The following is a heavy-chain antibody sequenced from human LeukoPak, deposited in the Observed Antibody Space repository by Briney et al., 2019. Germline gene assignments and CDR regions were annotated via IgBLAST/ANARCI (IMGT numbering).Heavy chain of an antibody. CDR1: GGSISSYY. J-gene: IGHJ6*02. V-gene: IGHV4-59*08. D-gene: IGHD2-15*01. CDR3: ARIGYCSGGSCYGVYYGMDV. Sequence: SETLSLTCTVSGGSISSYYWSWIPQPPGKGLEWIGYIYYSGSTNYNPSLKSRVTISVDTSKNQFSLKLSSVTAADTAVYYCARIGYCSGGSCYGVYYGMDVWGQGATVTVSS. CDR2: IYYSGST.